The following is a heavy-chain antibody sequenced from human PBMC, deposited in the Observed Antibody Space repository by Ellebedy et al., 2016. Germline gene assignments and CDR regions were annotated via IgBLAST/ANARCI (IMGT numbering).Heavy chain of an antibody. CDR1: AGTNSRYY. J-gene: IGHJ5*02. CDR3: AREAQNWFNP. Sequence: SETLSLXCTVSAGTNSRYYCSWIRQPPGKGLEWIGYIYYSGSTNYNPSLKSRVTISVDTSKNQFSLKLSSVTAADTAVYYCAREAQNWFNPWGQGTLVTVSS. CDR2: IYYSGST. V-gene: IGHV4-59*12.